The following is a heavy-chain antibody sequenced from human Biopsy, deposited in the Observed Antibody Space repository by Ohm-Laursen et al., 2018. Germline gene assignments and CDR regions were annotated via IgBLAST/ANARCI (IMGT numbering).Heavy chain of an antibody. V-gene: IGHV4-39*01. CDR3: ARQVDFWSGYVDY. J-gene: IGHJ4*02. D-gene: IGHD3-3*01. CDR2: IYYSGNT. Sequence: SETLSLTCTVSGGSISDSTYHWGWIRQSPGKGLEWIGNIYYSGNTDYSPSLKSRVTISVDTSNNRFSLKLRSVTAADTAVYYCARQVDFWSGYVDYWGQGTLVAVSS. CDR1: GGSISDSTYH.